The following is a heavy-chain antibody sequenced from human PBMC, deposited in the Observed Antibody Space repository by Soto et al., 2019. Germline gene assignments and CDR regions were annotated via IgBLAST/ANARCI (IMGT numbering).Heavy chain of an antibody. J-gene: IGHJ6*03. CDR3: ARDSARGNMDV. CDR2: IKPDGSDK. D-gene: IGHD3-10*01. Sequence: EVQLVESGGGLVQPGGSLRLSCAASGFTFGRNWMIWVRQAPGKGLEWVADIKPDGSDKFYVDTVRGRFTISRDNAKNSVYLQLNSLGAEDTAVYYCARDSARGNMDVWGKGTTVIVSS. V-gene: IGHV3-7*01. CDR1: GFTFGRNW.